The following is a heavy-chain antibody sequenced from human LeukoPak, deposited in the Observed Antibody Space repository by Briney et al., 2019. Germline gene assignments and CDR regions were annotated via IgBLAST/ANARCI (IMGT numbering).Heavy chain of an antibody. J-gene: IGHJ5*02. CDR1: GYTFTSYA. CDR2: NNAGNGNT. Sequence: EASVKVSCKASGYTFTSYAMHWVSQAPGQRLEWMGWNNAGNGNTKYSQKFQGRVTITRDTSASTAYMELSSLRSEDTAVYYCAREPLWFGTQGVWFDPWGQGTLVTVSS. D-gene: IGHD3-10*01. CDR3: AREPLWFGTQGVWFDP. V-gene: IGHV1-3*01.